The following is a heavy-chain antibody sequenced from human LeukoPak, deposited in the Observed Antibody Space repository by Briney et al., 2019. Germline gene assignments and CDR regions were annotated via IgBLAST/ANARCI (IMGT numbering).Heavy chain of an antibody. CDR2: ISGGGGST. J-gene: IGHJ4*02. CDR1: GFTFSSYA. Sequence: PGRSLRLSCAASGFTFSSYAMHWVRQAPGKGLEWVSAISGGGGSTYYADSVKGRFTISRDNSKNTLYLQMNSLRAEDTAVFYCAKDRARGSYNGLDYWGQGTLVTVSS. D-gene: IGHD1-26*01. V-gene: IGHV3-23*01. CDR3: AKDRARGSYNGLDY.